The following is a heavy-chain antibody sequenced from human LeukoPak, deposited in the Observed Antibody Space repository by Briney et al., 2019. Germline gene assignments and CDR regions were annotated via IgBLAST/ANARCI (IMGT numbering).Heavy chain of an antibody. D-gene: IGHD4-17*01. Sequence: PSETLSLTCTVSGGSISSYYWSWIRQPAGKGLEWIGRIYTSGSTNYNPSLKSRVTVSVDTSKNQFSLKLSSVTAADTAVYYCAREKDDYGDYCFDYWGQGTLVTVSS. CDR3: AREKDDYGDYCFDY. J-gene: IGHJ4*02. CDR2: IYTSGST. CDR1: GGSISSYY. V-gene: IGHV4-4*07.